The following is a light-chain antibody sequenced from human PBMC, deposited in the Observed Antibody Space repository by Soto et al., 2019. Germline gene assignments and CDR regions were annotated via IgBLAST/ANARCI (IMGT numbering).Light chain of an antibody. CDR3: SSYKSSRTQV. J-gene: IGLJ2*01. Sequence: QSVLTQPPSVSGSPGQSVAISCTGTSSDVGSYNRVSWYQQPPGTAPKVMIYEVSNRPSGVPDRFSGSKSGNTASLTISGLQAEDEADYYCSSYKSSRTQVCGGGTKVTVL. CDR2: EVS. V-gene: IGLV2-18*02. CDR1: SSDVGSYNR.